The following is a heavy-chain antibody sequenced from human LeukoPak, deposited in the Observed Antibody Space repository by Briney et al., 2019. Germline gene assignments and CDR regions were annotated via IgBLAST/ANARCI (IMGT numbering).Heavy chain of an antibody. Sequence: SETLSLTCTVSGGSISSSSYYWGWIRQPPGKGLEWIGSIYYSGSTYYNPSLKSRVTISVDTSKNQFSLKLSSVTAADTAVYYCAGGSHGSGSYTWSLWGQGTLVTVSS. CDR2: IYYSGST. CDR1: GGSISSSSYY. D-gene: IGHD3-10*01. J-gene: IGHJ4*02. CDR3: AGGSHGSGSYTWSL. V-gene: IGHV4-39*01.